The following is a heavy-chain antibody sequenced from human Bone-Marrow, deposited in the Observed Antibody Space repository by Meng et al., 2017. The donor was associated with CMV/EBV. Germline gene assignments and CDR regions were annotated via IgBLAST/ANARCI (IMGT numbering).Heavy chain of an antibody. CDR1: GFTFDDYA. D-gene: IGHD6-13*01. Sequence: GESLKISCAASGFTFDDYAMSWVRQAPGKGLEWVSYISGGGDITDSADSVKGRFTISRDNSKNTVYLQMNSLRAEDTAVYYCAKQGLAIAAAGTFDYWGQGTVVTVSS. CDR3: AKQGLAIAAAGTFDY. J-gene: IGHJ4*02. V-gene: IGHV3-23*01. CDR2: ISGGGDIT.